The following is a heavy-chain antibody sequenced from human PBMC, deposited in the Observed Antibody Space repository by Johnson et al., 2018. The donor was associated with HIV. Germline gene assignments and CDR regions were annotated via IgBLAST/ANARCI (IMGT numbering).Heavy chain of an antibody. Sequence: QVQLVESGGGVVQPGRSLRLSCVASGFRFSSYAVHWVRQAPGKGLEWVAVISYDGSNKYYADSVKGRFTISRDNSKNTLYRQMNSLRAEDTAVDYCARGSRYTYDDDDVHLLQAFDVWGQGTMVTVSS. CDR2: ISYDGSNK. D-gene: IGHD3-16*01. CDR1: GFRFSSYA. V-gene: IGHV3-30*04. J-gene: IGHJ3*01. CDR3: ARGSRYTYDDDDVHLLQAFDV.